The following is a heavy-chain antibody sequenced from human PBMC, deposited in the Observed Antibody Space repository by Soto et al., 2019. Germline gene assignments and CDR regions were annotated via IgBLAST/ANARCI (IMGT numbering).Heavy chain of an antibody. D-gene: IGHD3-10*01. CDR1: GFTFSSYG. CDR2: ISYDGSNK. Sequence: SLRLSCAASGFTFSSYGMHWVRQAPGKGLEWVAVISYDGSNKYYADSVRGRFTISRDNSKNTLYLQMNSLRAEDTAVYYCAKDSYGSGSYYNDHPPSYYYYGMDVWGQGTTVTVSS. CDR3: AKDSYGSGSYYNDHPPSYYYYGMDV. J-gene: IGHJ6*02. V-gene: IGHV3-30*18.